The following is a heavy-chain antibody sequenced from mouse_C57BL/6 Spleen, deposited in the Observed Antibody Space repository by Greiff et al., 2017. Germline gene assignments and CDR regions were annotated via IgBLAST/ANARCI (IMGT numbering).Heavy chain of an antibody. CDR2: INPYNGDT. V-gene: IGHV1-20*01. CDR3: ARDYYGSSPYAMDY. Sequence: EVQLVESGPELVKPGDSVKISCKASGYSFTGYFMNWVMQSHGKSLEWIGRINPYNGDTFYNQKFKGKATLTVDKSSSTAHMELRSLTSEDSAVYYCARDYYGSSPYAMDYWGQGTSVTVSS. D-gene: IGHD1-1*01. J-gene: IGHJ4*01. CDR1: GYSFTGYF.